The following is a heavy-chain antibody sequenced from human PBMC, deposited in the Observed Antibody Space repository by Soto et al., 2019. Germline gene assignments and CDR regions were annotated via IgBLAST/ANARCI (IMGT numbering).Heavy chain of an antibody. CDR2: ISGSGGST. J-gene: IGHJ4*02. CDR3: AKDGRVATSYFDY. CDR1: GFTFSSYA. V-gene: IGHV3-23*01. D-gene: IGHD5-12*01. Sequence: EVQLLESGGGLVQPGGSLRLSCAASGFTFSSYAMSWVRQAPGKGLEWVSAISGSGGSTYYADSVKGRFTISRDNSENTLYLQMNSLRAEDTAVYYCAKDGRVATSYFDYWGQGTLVTVSS.